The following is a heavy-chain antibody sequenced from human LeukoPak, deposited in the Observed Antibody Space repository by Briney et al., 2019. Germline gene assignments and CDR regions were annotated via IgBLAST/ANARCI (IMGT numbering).Heavy chain of an antibody. V-gene: IGHV1-2*06. CDR3: ARHMVRGLDP. Sequence: ASVKVSCKASGYTFTSYGISWVRQAPGQGLEWMGRINPNSGGTNYAQKFQGRVTMTRDTSISTAYMELSRLRSDDTAVYYCARHMVRGLDPWGQGTLVTVSS. D-gene: IGHD3-10*01. CDR1: GYTFTSYG. J-gene: IGHJ5*02. CDR2: INPNSGGT.